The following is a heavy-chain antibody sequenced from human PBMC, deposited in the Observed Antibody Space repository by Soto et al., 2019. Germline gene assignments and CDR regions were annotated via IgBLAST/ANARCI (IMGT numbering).Heavy chain of an antibody. Sequence: SETLSLTCTVSGGSISSSSYYWGWIRQPPGKGLEWIGSIYYSGSTYYNPSLKSRVTISVDTSKNQFSLKLSSVTAADTAVYYCARHGGDYLLNWFDLWGQGTLVPVSS. J-gene: IGHJ5*02. V-gene: IGHV4-39*01. CDR3: ARHGGDYLLNWFDL. CDR1: GGSISSSSYY. CDR2: IYYSGST. D-gene: IGHD4-17*01.